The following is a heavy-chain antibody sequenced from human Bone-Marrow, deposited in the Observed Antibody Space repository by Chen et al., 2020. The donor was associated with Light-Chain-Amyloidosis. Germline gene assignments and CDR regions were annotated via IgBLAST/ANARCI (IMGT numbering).Heavy chain of an antibody. CDR3: AKAISYDDILPGYPADAFDI. D-gene: IGHD3-9*01. CDR1: GFAFSSYA. J-gene: IGHJ3*02. Sequence: EVQLVESGGGLLQRGGSLRLSCAASGFAFSSYAMSWVRQAPGKGLEWVSAVSGSGGSRYDGDSGKGRLTISRDNSKNALVRQMNSLRAEDTAVYYCAKAISYDDILPGYPADAFDIWGQGTMVTVSS. V-gene: IGHV3-23*04. CDR2: VSGSGGSR.